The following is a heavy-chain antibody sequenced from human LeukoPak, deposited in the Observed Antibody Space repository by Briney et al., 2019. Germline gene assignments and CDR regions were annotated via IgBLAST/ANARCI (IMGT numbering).Heavy chain of an antibody. D-gene: IGHD2-15*01. CDR1: GYSISSGYY. CDR3: ARSVVAATGEGGSFDY. Sequence: SETLSLTCTVSGYSISSGYYWGWIRQPPGKGLEWIGSIYHSGSTYYNPSLKSRVTISVDTSKNQFSLKLSSVTAADTAVYYCARSVVAATGEGGSFDYWGQGTLVTVSS. J-gene: IGHJ4*02. V-gene: IGHV4-38-2*02. CDR2: IYHSGST.